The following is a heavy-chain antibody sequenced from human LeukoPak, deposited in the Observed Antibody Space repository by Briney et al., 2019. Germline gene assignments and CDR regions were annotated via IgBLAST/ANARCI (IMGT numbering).Heavy chain of an antibody. Sequence: ASVKVSCKASGGTFSSYAISWVRQAPGQGLEWMGRIITYNGNTNYAQNLQGRVTMTTDTSTSTAYMDLRSLRSDDTAAYYCARSQYGSGSYSPFDYWGQGTLVTVSS. CDR1: GGTFSSYA. CDR3: ARSQYGSGSYSPFDY. CDR2: IITYNGNT. D-gene: IGHD3-10*01. J-gene: IGHJ4*02. V-gene: IGHV1-18*01.